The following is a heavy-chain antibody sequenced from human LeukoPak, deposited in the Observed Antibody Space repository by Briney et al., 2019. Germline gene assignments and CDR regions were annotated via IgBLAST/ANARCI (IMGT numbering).Heavy chain of an antibody. J-gene: IGHJ6*03. Sequence: GGSLRLSCAASGFTSGNHRMSWVRQAPGKGLEWVANINQDGSEKYYVDSVKGRFTISRDNAKNSLYLQMNSLRAEDTAVYYCARGMIPTKGDYYYYYMDVWGQGTLVTVSS. CDR1: GFTSGNHR. V-gene: IGHV3-7*01. CDR3: ARGMIPTKGDYYYYYMDV. CDR2: INQDGSEK. D-gene: IGHD3-22*01.